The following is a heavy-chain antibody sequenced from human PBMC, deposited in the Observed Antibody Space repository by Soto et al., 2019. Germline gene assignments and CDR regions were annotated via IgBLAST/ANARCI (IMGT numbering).Heavy chain of an antibody. CDR2: ISYHGNNQ. CDR1: GFTFKNNG. Sequence: LRLSCAASGFTFKNNGMHWVRQAPGKGLEWVAIISYHGNNQFYADSVKGRFTISRDNSNNTLYLEMNSLRPEDTAVYYCAKDLALGFWSGNYYFDHWGQGNLVPVSS. CDR3: AKDLALGFWSGNYYFDH. J-gene: IGHJ4*02. V-gene: IGHV3-30*18. D-gene: IGHD3-3*01.